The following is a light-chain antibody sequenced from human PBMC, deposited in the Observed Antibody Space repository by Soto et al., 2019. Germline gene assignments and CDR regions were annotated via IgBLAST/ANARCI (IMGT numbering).Light chain of an antibody. V-gene: IGLV1-47*01. CDR1: SSNIGTNY. J-gene: IGLJ2*01. CDR2: RNN. Sequence: QSVLPQPPSASGTPGQRVSISCSGSSSNIGTNYVYWYQQFPGTAPKLLIYRNNQRPSGVPDRFSGSKSGTSASLAISGLRSEDEADYYCASWDDSLSGVVLGGGIKLTVL. CDR3: ASWDDSLSGVV.